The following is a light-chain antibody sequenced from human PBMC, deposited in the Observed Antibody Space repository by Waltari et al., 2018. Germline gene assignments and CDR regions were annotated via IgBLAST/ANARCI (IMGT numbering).Light chain of an antibody. V-gene: IGKV3-20*01. CDR2: GAS. Sequence: EIMLTQSPGPLSLSPGERATLSCRASQSGSSNYLAWYQQKPGQAPRLLIYGASSRATGIPDRFIGSGSETDFTLTITRLEPEDFAMYYCQQYGSSLGTFGQGTKVEIK. CDR3: QQYGSSLGT. CDR1: QSGSSNY. J-gene: IGKJ1*01.